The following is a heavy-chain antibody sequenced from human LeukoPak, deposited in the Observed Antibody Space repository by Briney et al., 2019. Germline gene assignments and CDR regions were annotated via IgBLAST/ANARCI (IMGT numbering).Heavy chain of an antibody. J-gene: IGHJ6*02. D-gene: IGHD3-22*01. CDR3: ARETSSEIIGGMDV. CDR2: IQTDGNPK. Sequence: GGSLRLSCAASGFIFSKNGIHWVRQAPGKGLEWVAFIQTDGNPKYCADSVRGRFTISRDNSKKTCYLQMDSLRVEDTAVYYCARETSSEIIGGMDVRGQGTMVTVTS. CDR1: GFIFSKNG. V-gene: IGHV3-30*02.